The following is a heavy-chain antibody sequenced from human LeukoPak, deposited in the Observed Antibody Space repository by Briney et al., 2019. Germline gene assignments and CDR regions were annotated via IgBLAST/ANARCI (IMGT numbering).Heavy chain of an antibody. V-gene: IGHV3-21*01. J-gene: IGHJ5*02. Sequence: PGGSLRLSCAASGFTFSSYSTNWVRQAPGKGLEWVSSISSSSSYIYYADSVKGRFTISRDNAKNSLYLQMNSLRAEDTAVYYCARDPSSGWYLKGWFDPWGQGTLVTVSS. CDR2: ISSSSSYI. CDR1: GFTFSSYS. D-gene: IGHD6-19*01. CDR3: ARDPSSGWYLKGWFDP.